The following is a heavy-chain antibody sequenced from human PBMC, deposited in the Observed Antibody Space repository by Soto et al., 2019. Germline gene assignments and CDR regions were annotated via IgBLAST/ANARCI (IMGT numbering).Heavy chain of an antibody. J-gene: IGHJ6*02. CDR2: ISGSGGST. V-gene: IGHV3-23*01. CDR3: AKVPITGTTWGDYYYYGMDV. Sequence: SGGSLRLSCAASGFTFSSYAMSWVRQAPGKGLEWVSAISGSGGSTYYADSVKGRFTISRDNSKNTLYLQMNSLRAEDTAVYYCAKVPITGTTWGDYYYYGMDVWGQGTTVTVSS. D-gene: IGHD1-7*01. CDR1: GFTFSSYA.